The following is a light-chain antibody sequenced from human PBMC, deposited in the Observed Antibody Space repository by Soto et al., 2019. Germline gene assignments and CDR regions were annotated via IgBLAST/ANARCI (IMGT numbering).Light chain of an antibody. Sequence: QAVVTQPPSASGTPGQRVTISCSGSHSNSGSNYVYWYQQLPGTAPKLLIYSNDQRPSGVPDRFSGSKSGATASLAISGLRSDDEADYYCAAWDDSLSGVVFGGGTKLTVL. CDR1: HSNSGSNY. CDR3: AAWDDSLSGVV. J-gene: IGLJ2*01. CDR2: SND. V-gene: IGLV1-47*02.